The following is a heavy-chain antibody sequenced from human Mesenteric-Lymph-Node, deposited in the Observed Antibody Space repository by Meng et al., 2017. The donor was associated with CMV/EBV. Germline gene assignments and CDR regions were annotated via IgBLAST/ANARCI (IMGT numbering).Heavy chain of an antibody. Sequence: TCSSYAISWVRQAPGQGLEWMGGIIPIFGTANYAQKFQGRVTITTDESTSTAYMELSSLRSEDTAVYYCARDEVTMVRGVLQYYFDYWGQGTLVTVSS. CDR1: TCSSYA. J-gene: IGHJ4*02. CDR2: IIPIFGTA. V-gene: IGHV1-69*05. CDR3: ARDEVTMVRGVLQYYFDY. D-gene: IGHD3-10*01.